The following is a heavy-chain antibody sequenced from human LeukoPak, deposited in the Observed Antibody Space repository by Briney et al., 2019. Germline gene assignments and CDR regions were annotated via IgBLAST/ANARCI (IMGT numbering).Heavy chain of an antibody. J-gene: IGHJ4*02. CDR3: ARAFGLTDY. CDR1: GFTVSSYI. Sequence: GGSLRLSCAASGFTVSSYIMNWVRQAPGKGLEWVSYISSSSSTIYYADSVKGRFTISRDNAKNSPYLQMNSLRDEDTAVYYCARAFGLTDYWGQGTLVTVSS. CDR2: ISSSSSTI. D-gene: IGHD3/OR15-3a*01. V-gene: IGHV3-48*02.